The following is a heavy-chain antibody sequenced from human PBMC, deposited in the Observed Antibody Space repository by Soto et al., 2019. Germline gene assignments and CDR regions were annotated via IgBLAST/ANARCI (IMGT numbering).Heavy chain of an antibody. V-gene: IGHV3-23*01. CDR2: ISVSGGST. J-gene: IGHJ3*01. CDR3: PIDPFYYVTDISP. Sequence: GGSLRRSWAASGFTFRSYSMSWVRHAPGTGLEWVSTISVSGGSTYYADSMHGRFTISRDNSKDTLYLQMNGVRSEDTAVYYCPIDPFYYVTDISPWGQGTVVTVSS. CDR1: GFTFRSYS. D-gene: IGHD3-10*02.